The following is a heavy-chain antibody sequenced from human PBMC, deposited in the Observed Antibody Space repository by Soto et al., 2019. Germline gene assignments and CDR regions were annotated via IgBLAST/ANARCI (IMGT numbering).Heavy chain of an antibody. CDR2: ISGSGGST. Sequence: EVQLLESGGGLVQPGGSLRLSCAASGFTYSGYAMSWVRQAPGKGLERASAISGSGGSTYYADSVTGRFTITRDNSNTTLYLQMNSRRAENTAVYYGARVTGDRGNRNFDYGGQGTLVTVSS. D-gene: IGHD7-27*01. CDR3: ARVTGDRGNRNFDY. CDR1: GFTYSGYA. V-gene: IGHV3-23*01. J-gene: IGHJ4*02.